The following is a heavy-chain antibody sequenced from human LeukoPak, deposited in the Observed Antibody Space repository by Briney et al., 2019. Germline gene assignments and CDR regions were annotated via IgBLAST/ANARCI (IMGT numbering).Heavy chain of an antibody. J-gene: IGHJ3*02. CDR3: ARDLGTTYYYGSGPFDI. CDR1: GGSISSGGYY. CDR2: IYYSGST. D-gene: IGHD3-10*01. Sequence: SETLSLTCTVSGGSISSGGYYWSWIRQHPGKGLEWIGYIYYSGSTYYNPSLKSRVTISVDTSKNQFSLKLSSVTAADTAVYYCARDLGTTYYYGSGPFDIWAKGQWSPSLQ. V-gene: IGHV4-31*03.